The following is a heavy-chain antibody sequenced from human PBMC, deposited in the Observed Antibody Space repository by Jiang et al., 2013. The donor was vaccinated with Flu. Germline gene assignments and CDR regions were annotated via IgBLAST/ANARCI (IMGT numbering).Heavy chain of an antibody. J-gene: IGHJ4*02. CDR2: ISYDGSNK. V-gene: IGHV3-30-3*01. D-gene: IGHD6-19*01. CDR3: ARDRSGWYDCGY. Sequence: LVESGGGVVQPGRSLRLSCAASGFTFSSYAMHWVRQAPGKGLEWVAVISYDGSNKYYADSVKGRFTISRDNSKNTLYLQMNSLRAEDTAVYYCARDRSGWYDCGYWGQGTLVTVSS. CDR1: GFTFSSYA.